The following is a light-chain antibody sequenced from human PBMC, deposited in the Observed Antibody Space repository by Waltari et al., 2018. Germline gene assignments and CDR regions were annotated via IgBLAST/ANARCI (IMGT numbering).Light chain of an antibody. J-gene: IGKJ2*01. V-gene: IGKV1-5*03. Sequence: DIQMTQSTSTLSASVGDRVTITCRASQSISSWLAWYQQKPGKAPKLLIYKASTLESGVPSRFSGSGSGTEFTLTISSLQPDDFVTYYCQQYTSYSPYTFGQGTKLEIK. CDR3: QQYTSYSPYT. CDR1: QSISSW. CDR2: KAS.